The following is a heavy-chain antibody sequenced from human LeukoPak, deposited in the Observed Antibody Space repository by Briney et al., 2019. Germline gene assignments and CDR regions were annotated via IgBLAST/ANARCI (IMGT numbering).Heavy chain of an antibody. CDR1: AFSVSSNY. CDR2: ISGSGGST. Sequence: GGSLRLSCAASAFSVSSNYMSWVRQAPGKGLEWVSAISGSGGSTYYADSVKGRFTISRDNSKNTLYLQMNSLRAEDTAVYYCAKNAGYSYGLYYFDYWGQGTLVTVSS. J-gene: IGHJ4*02. CDR3: AKNAGYSYGLYYFDY. D-gene: IGHD5-18*01. V-gene: IGHV3-23*01.